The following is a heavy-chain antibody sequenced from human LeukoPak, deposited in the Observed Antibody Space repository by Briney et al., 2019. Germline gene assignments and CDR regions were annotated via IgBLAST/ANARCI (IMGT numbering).Heavy chain of an antibody. D-gene: IGHD6-19*01. CDR1: GASISSYY. V-gene: IGHV4-59*08. CDR3: ARRYISGWSYFDY. CDR2: IYYSGST. J-gene: IGHJ4*02. Sequence: SETLSLTCTVSGASISSYYWSWIRQPPGKGLEWIGYIYYSGSTNYNPSLMSRVTISVDTSKNQFSLNLSSVTAADTAVYFCARRYISGWSYFDYWGQGTLVTVSS.